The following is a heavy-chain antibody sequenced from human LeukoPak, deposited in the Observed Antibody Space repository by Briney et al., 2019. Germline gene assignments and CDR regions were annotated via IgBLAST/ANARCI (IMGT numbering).Heavy chain of an antibody. CDR2: YSGNT. CDR3: ARHYCSGGSCYLGFDY. J-gene: IGHJ4*02. V-gene: IGHV4-59*01. CDR1: GGSISTYY. Sequence: SETLSLTCTVSGGSISTYYWSWIRQPPGKGLEWIGYYSGNTNYNPSLKSRVTISVDTSKNQFSLKLSSVTAADTALYYFARHYCSGGSCYLGFDYWGQGTLVTVSS. D-gene: IGHD2-15*01.